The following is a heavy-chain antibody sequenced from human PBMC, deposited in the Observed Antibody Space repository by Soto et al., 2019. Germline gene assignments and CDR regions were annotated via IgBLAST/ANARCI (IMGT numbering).Heavy chain of an antibody. CDR3: AILILVLPAAIPRDWFEP. J-gene: IGHJ5*02. CDR2: ISYDGSNK. Sequence: QVQLVESGGGVVQPGRSLRLSCAASGFTFSSYGMHWVRQAPGKGLEWVAVISYDGSNKYYADSVKGRFTISRDNSRNLLYLQINSVGAEDTTVYYCAILILVLPAAIPRDWFEPWGQGTMVTASS. CDR1: GFTFSSYG. D-gene: IGHD2-2*01. V-gene: IGHV3-30*03.